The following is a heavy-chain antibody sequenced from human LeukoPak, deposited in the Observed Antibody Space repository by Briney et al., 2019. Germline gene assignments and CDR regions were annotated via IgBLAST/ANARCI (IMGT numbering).Heavy chain of an antibody. V-gene: IGHV3-21*01. J-gene: IGHJ6*03. CDR3: ARDQERAARPTYYYYYMDV. CDR2: ISSSSSYI. D-gene: IGHD6-6*01. Sequence: GGSLRLSCAASGFTFSSYSMNWVRQAPGKGLEWVSSISSSSSYIYYADSVKGRFTISRDNAKNSLYLQVNSLRAEDTAVYYCARDQERAARPTYYYYYMDVWGKGTTVTVSS. CDR1: GFTFSSYS.